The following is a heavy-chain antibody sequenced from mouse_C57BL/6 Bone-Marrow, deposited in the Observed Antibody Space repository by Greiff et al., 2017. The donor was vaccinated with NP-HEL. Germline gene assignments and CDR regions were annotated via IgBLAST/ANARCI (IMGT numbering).Heavy chain of an antibody. CDR3: ARHYYGSRYYYAMDY. D-gene: IGHD1-1*01. Sequence: EVMLVESGGGLVKPGGSLKLSCAASGFTFSSYTMSWVRQTPEKRLEWVATISGGGGNTYYPDSVKGRFTISRDNAKNTLYLQMSSLRSEDTALYYCARHYYGSRYYYAMDYWGQGTSVTVSS. CDR2: ISGGGGNT. V-gene: IGHV5-9*01. J-gene: IGHJ4*01. CDR1: GFTFSSYT.